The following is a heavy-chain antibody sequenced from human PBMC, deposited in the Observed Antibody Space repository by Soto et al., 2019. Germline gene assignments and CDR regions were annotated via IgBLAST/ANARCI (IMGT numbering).Heavy chain of an antibody. V-gene: IGHV4-34*01. J-gene: IGHJ4*02. CDR1: VGSFSDYH. CDR2: INHSGST. Sequence: SETLSLTCAVYVGSFSDYHWNWIRQPPGKGLEWIGEINHSGSTNYNPSLKRRVTISVDTSKNQFSLKLSSVTAADTAVYYCARHNYGSGSTYFDYWGQGTLVTVSS. D-gene: IGHD3-10*01. CDR3: ARHNYGSGSTYFDY.